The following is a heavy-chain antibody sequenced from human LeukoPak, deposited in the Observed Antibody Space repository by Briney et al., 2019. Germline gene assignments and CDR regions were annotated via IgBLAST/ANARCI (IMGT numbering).Heavy chain of an antibody. J-gene: IGHJ4*02. CDR3: AKDPIPEPMVRGVIGAYFDY. V-gene: IGHV3-23*01. D-gene: IGHD3-10*01. CDR2: ISASGGST. CDR1: GFTFTSYA. Sequence: GGSLRLSCAASGFTFTSYAMSWVRQAPKKGLEWVSVISASGGSTNYADSVKGRFTISRDNSKNTLYLQMNSLRAEDTAVYYCAKDPIPEPMVRGVIGAYFDYWGQGTLVTVSS.